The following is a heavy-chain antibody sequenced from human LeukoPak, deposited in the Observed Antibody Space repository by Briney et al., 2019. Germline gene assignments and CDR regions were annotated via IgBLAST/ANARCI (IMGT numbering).Heavy chain of an antibody. D-gene: IGHD4-23*01. CDR2: IIPILGIA. J-gene: IGHJ6*02. CDR1: GYTCTGYY. CDR3: ARVDGGNQGHYYGMDV. V-gene: IGHV1-69*04. Sequence: ASVKDSCKAPGYTCTGYYMHWVRQAPGQGLEWMGRIIPILGIANYAQKFQGRVTITADKSTSTAYMELSSLRSEDTAVYYCARVDGGNQGHYYGMDVWGQGTTVTVSS.